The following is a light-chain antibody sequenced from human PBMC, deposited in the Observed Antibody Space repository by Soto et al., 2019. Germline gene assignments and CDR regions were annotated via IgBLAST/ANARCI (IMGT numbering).Light chain of an antibody. CDR2: EVS. CDR3: ISYTSDDVRYV. J-gene: IGLJ1*01. Sequence: LTQPASVSGTPGQSITISCTGSNSDVGLYDFVSWYQHHPGRAPKLIVSEVSHRPSGISNRFSGSKSGNTASLTISGLQSEDEADYYCISYTSDDVRYVFGTGTKVTVL. V-gene: IGLV2-14*01. CDR1: NSDVGLYDF.